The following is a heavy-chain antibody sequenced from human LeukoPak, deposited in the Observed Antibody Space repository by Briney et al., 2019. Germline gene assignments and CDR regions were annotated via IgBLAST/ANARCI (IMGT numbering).Heavy chain of an antibody. Sequence: ASVKVSCKASGYIFTGYYMHWVRQAPGQGLEWMGWISAYNGNTNYAQKLQGRVTMTTDTSTSTAYMELRSLRSDDTAVYYCARVEYYYDSSGYYLVYWGQGTLVTVSS. CDR1: GYIFTGYY. CDR3: ARVEYYYDSSGYYLVY. V-gene: IGHV1-18*04. CDR2: ISAYNGNT. D-gene: IGHD3-22*01. J-gene: IGHJ4*02.